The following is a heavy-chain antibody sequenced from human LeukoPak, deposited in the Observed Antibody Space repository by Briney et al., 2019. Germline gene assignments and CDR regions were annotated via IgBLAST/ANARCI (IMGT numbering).Heavy chain of an antibody. Sequence: ASVKVSCKASGYTFTGYYMHWVRQAPGQGLEWMGWISAYNGNTNYAQKLQGRVTMTTGTSTSTAYMELRSLRSDDTAVYYCARDWYGSGWGPDGGWFDPWGQGTLVTVSS. V-gene: IGHV1-18*04. CDR3: ARDWYGSGWGPDGGWFDP. CDR1: GYTFTGYY. D-gene: IGHD6-19*01. J-gene: IGHJ5*02. CDR2: ISAYNGNT.